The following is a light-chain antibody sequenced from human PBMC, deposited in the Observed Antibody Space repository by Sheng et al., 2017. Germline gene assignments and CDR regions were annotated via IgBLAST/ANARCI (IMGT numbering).Light chain of an antibody. CDR3: QQRSNWPPLT. CDR2: DAF. J-gene: IGKJ4*01. CDR1: QSVSSSY. Sequence: EIVLTQSPGTLSLSPGERATLSCRASQSVSSSYLAWYQQQPGQAPRLLIYDAFNKAIGIPDRFSGSGSGTDFTLTISSLEPEDFAVYYCQQRSNWPPLTFGGGTKVEI. V-gene: IGKV3D-20*02.